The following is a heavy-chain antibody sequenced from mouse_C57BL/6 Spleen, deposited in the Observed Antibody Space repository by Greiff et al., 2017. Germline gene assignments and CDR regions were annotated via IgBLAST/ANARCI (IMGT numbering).Heavy chain of an antibody. J-gene: IGHJ1*03. CDR1: GFTFTDYY. D-gene: IGHD1-1*01. CDR3: ARYGSSYDWYFDV. V-gene: IGHV7-3*01. Sequence: DVHLVESGGGLVQPGGSLSLSCAASGFTFTDYYMSWVCQPPGKALEWLGFIRNKANGYTTEYSASVKGRFTISRDNSQSILYLQMNALRAEDSATYYCARYGSSYDWYFDVWGTGTTVTVSS. CDR2: IRNKANGYTT.